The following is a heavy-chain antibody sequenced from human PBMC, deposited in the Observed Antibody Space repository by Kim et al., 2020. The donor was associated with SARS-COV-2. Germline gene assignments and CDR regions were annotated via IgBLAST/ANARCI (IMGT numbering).Heavy chain of an antibody. Sequence: GGSLRLSCAASGFTFDDYAMHWVRQAPGKGLEWVSGISWNSGSIGYADSVKGRFTISRDNAKNSLYLQMNSLRAEDTALYYCAKGGYNWNGGDYWGQGTLVTVSS. CDR2: ISWNSGSI. J-gene: IGHJ4*02. D-gene: IGHD1-20*01. CDR1: GFTFDDYA. CDR3: AKGGYNWNGGDY. V-gene: IGHV3-9*01.